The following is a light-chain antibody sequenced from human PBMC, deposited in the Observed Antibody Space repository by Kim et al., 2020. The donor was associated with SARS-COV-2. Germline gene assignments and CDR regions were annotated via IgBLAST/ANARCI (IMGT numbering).Light chain of an antibody. CDR1: QRMSNNY. Sequence: LGQRGRADISCRASQRMSNNYLAWYQQKPGQTPKLLSNGAANRATGITDRFKGRGSGTDFTLTISRRGPGDFAVYYCQQNGGSARFGGGTTV. V-gene: IGKV3-20*01. CDR2: GAA. CDR3: QQNGGSAR. J-gene: IGKJ4*01.